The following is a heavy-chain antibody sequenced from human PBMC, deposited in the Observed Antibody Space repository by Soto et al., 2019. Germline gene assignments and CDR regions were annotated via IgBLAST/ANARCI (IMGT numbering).Heavy chain of an antibody. J-gene: IGHJ3*02. V-gene: IGHV4-30-4*01. CDR3: ARVIVVVPAAIRAVAFDI. D-gene: IGHD2-2*02. CDR1: GGSISSGDYY. CDR2: IYYSGST. Sequence: SETLSLTCTVSGGSISSGDYYWSWIRQPPGKGLEWIGYIYYSGSTYYNPSLKSRVTISVDTSKNQFSLKLSSVTAADTAVYYCARVIVVVPAAIRAVAFDIWGQGTMVTVSS.